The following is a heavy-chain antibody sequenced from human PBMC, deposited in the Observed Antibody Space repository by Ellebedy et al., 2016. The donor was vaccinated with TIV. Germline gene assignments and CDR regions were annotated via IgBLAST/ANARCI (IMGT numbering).Heavy chain of an antibody. J-gene: IGHJ4*02. CDR1: GFTFSSYA. CDR2: ISGSGGST. CDR3: ARATLYGDTYYFDY. V-gene: IGHV3-23*01. Sequence: GGSLRLSXAASGFTFSSYAMSWVRQAPGKGLEWVSAISGSGGSTYYADSVKGRFTISRDNSKNTLYLQMNSLRAEDTALYHCARATLYGDTYYFDYWGQGTLVTVSS. D-gene: IGHD4-17*01.